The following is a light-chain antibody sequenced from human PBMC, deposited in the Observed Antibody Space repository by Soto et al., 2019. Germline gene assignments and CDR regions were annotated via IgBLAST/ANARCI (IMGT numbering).Light chain of an antibody. Sequence: IQMTQSPSSLSASVGDRVTITCRASQTLSSYLTWYQQKPGKAPNLLIYAASTLQSGVPSRFSGSGSGTDFSLTIRTLQPEDFATYYCQQRYRTPRTFGEGTKVDIK. V-gene: IGKV1-39*01. CDR1: QTLSSY. CDR3: QQRYRTPRT. J-gene: IGKJ4*02. CDR2: AAS.